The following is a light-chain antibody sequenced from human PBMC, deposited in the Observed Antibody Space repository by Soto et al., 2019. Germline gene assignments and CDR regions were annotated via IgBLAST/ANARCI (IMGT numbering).Light chain of an antibody. CDR1: QSVGSRK. CDR3: QQYDPPLS. Sequence: EIVLTQSPGILSLSPGERATLSCRASQSVGSRKLAWYQQKPGQAPRLLIYGASIRASGIPDRISGSGSGTDFTLTISSLEPEDFAVYYCQQYDPPLSFGGGTKVEIQ. CDR2: GAS. V-gene: IGKV3-20*01. J-gene: IGKJ4*01.